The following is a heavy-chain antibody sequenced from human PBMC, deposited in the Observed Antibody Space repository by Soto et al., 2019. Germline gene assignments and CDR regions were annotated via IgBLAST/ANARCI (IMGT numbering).Heavy chain of an antibody. CDR1: GFMFRSYW. J-gene: IGHJ6*02. V-gene: IGHV3-7*03. CDR2: IKPDGSDK. CDR3: ARGPVSHD. Sequence: PGGSLRLSCAASGFMFRSYWMNWVRQAPGMGLEWVANIKPDGSDKYYVDSVKGRFTISRDNVKNSLYLQMNSLRAEDTAVYYCARGPVSHDWGQGTTVTVYS.